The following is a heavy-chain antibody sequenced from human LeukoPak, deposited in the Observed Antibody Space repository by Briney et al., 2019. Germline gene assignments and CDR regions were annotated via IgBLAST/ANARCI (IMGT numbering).Heavy chain of an antibody. D-gene: IGHD3-16*01. CDR2: MNQDGSAK. V-gene: IGHV3-7*01. CDR1: GFTFRIHA. Sequence: GGSLRLSCAAPGFTFRIHAMSWVRQAPGKGLEWVANMNQDGSAKGYVDSVKGRFTISRDNARNSLYLQMSSLRPEDTAVYYCATYTHWVAGDVWGQGTTVTVSS. J-gene: IGHJ6*02. CDR3: ATYTHWVAGDV.